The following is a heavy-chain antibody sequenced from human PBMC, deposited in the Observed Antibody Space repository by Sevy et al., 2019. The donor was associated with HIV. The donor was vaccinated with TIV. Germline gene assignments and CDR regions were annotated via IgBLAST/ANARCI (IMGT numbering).Heavy chain of an antibody. J-gene: IGHJ6*02. CDR1: GFTFSSYW. V-gene: IGHV3-7*01. D-gene: IGHD2-21*02. CDR3: ARGDGNCGGDCYSYYYYGMDV. CDR2: IKQDGSEK. Sequence: GGSLRLSCAASGFTFSSYWMSWVRQAPGKGLEWVANIKQDGSEKYYVDSVKGRFTISRDNAKDSLYLQMNSLRAEDTAVYYCARGDGNCGGDCYSYYYYGMDVWGQGTTVTVSS.